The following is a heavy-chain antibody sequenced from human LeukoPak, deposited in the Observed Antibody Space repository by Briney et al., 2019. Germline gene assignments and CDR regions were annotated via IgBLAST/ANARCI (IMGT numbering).Heavy chain of an antibody. CDR1: GYTFTSYG. J-gene: IGHJ4*02. CDR3: ATSSEGGYSYGSDIDY. CDR2: ISAYNGNT. V-gene: IGHV1-18*01. Sequence: ASVKVSCKASGYTFTSYGISWVRQAPGQGLEWMGWISAYNGNTSYAQKLQGRVTMTTDTSTSTAYMELSRLRSDDTAVYYCATSSEGGYSYGSDIDYWGQGTLVTVSS. D-gene: IGHD5-18*01.